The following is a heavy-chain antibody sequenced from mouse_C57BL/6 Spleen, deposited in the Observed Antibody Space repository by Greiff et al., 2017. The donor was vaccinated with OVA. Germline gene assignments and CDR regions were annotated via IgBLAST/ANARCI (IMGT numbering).Heavy chain of an antibody. D-gene: IGHD1-1*01. J-gene: IGHJ1*03. Sequence: QVQLQQSGAELVRPGTSVKVSCKASGYAFTNYLIEWVKQRPGQGLEWIGVINPGSGGTNYNEKFKGKATLTADKSSSTAYMQLSSLTSEDSAVYFCARGGHYYGSSDGYFDVWGTGTTVTVAS. V-gene: IGHV1-54*01. CDR3: ARGGHYYGSSDGYFDV. CDR2: INPGSGGT. CDR1: GYAFTNYL.